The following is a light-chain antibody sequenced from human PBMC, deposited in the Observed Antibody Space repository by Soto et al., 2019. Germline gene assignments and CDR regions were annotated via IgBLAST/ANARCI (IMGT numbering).Light chain of an antibody. CDR1: QSVSSRY. CDR2: DAS. CDR3: QQYGNLPLNT. J-gene: IGKJ2*01. Sequence: EIVLTQSPATLSLSPGDRATLSCGASQSVSSRYLAWYQQKPGLAPRLLIYDASTRATGIPDRFSGSGSGTDFTLTISRLEPEDFAMHYCQQYGNLPLNTFGQGTKLEIK. V-gene: IGKV3D-20*01.